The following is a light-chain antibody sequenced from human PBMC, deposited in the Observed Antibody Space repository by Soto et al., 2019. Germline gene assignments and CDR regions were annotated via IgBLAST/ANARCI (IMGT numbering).Light chain of an antibody. V-gene: IGLV2-14*01. Sequence: QSALTQPASVSGSPGQSITISCTGTSSDVGGYKNVSWYQQHPGKAPKLMIYEVSNRPSGVSYRFSGSKSGNTASLTISGLQAADEADYYCSSYTSSSTLRVFGGGTKLTVL. CDR2: EVS. CDR3: SSYTSSSTLRV. CDR1: SSDVGGYKN. J-gene: IGLJ3*02.